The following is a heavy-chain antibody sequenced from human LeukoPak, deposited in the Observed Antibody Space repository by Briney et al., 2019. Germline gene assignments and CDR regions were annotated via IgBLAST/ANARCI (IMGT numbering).Heavy chain of an antibody. J-gene: IGHJ3*02. V-gene: IGHV3-23*01. CDR2: ISGSGGST. CDR3: AKDQYSYGYNPGAFDI. Sequence: PGGSLRLSCAASGFTFSSYAMSWVRQAPGKGLEWVSAISGSGGSTYYADSVKGRFTISRDNSKNTLYLQMNSLRAEDTAVYYCAKDQYSYGYNPGAFDIWGQGTMVTASS. D-gene: IGHD5-18*01. CDR1: GFTFSSYA.